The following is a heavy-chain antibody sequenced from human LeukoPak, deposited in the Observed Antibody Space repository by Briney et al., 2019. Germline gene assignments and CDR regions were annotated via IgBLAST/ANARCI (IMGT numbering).Heavy chain of an antibody. CDR2: ISVSGDSP. CDR3: AKACNWNYIYYFDY. CDR1: GVTSNIYS. Sequence: PGGSLRLSCASSGVTSNIYSLTWVREASWKGLEWFTSISVSGDSPYCADSVKGRFTISRDNSKNTLYLQMNSLRAEDTAVYYCAKACNWNYIYYFDYWGQGTLVTVSS. V-gene: IGHV3-23*01. D-gene: IGHD1-7*01. J-gene: IGHJ4*02.